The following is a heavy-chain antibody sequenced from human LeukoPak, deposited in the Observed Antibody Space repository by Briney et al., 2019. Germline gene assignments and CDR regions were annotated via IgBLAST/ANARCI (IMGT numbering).Heavy chain of an antibody. CDR2: VIRDGSFT. D-gene: IGHD5-24*01. J-gene: IGHJ4*02. CDR1: GFTFRSYW. Sequence: GGSLRLSCAASGFTFRSYWMHWSRQAQGKGRNWVSRVIRDGSFTNYADSVKGRFTISRDNAKNTLYLQMSSLRAEDTAVYFCVRDGDDFNFDYWGQGSLVTVSS. V-gene: IGHV3-74*01. CDR3: VRDGDDFNFDY.